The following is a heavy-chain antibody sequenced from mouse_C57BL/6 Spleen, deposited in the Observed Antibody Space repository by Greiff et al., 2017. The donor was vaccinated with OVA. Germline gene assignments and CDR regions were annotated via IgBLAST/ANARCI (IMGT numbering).Heavy chain of an antibody. CDR1: GYTFTSYW. J-gene: IGHJ4*01. D-gene: IGHD2-4*01. CDR2: IYPGSGST. CDR3: ASPRLRRGAMDY. V-gene: IGHV1-55*01. Sequence: QVHVKQPGAELVKPGASVKMSCKASGYTFTSYWITWVKQRPGQGLEWIGDIYPGSGSTNYNEKFKSKATLTVDTSSSTAYMQLSSLTSEDSAVYYCASPRLRRGAMDYWGQGTSVTVSS.